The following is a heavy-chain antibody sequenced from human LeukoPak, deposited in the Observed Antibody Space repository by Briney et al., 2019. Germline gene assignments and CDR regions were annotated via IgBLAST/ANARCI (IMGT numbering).Heavy chain of an antibody. CDR3: AREITDPSVSHYGMDA. Sequence: ASVKVSCKASGYTFTGYYMHWVRQAPGQGLEWMGWINPNSGGTNYAQKFQGRVTMTRDTSISTAYMELSRLRSDDTAVYYCAREITDPSVSHYGMDAWGQGTTVTVSS. CDR1: GYTFTGYY. J-gene: IGHJ6*02. D-gene: IGHD2-2*01. CDR2: INPNSGGT. V-gene: IGHV1-2*02.